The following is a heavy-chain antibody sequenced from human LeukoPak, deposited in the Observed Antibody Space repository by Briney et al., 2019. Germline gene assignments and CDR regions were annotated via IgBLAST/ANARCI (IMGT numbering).Heavy chain of an antibody. CDR1: GFTFSSYG. CDR2: ISYDGSNK. D-gene: IGHD6-25*01. Sequence: GGSLRLSCAASGFTFSSYGMHWVRQAPGKGLEWVAVISYDGSNKYYADSVKGRFTISRDNSKNTLYLQMNSLRAEDTAVYYCARDRLNGHFDYWGQGTLVTVSS. V-gene: IGHV3-30*03. CDR3: ARDRLNGHFDY. J-gene: IGHJ4*02.